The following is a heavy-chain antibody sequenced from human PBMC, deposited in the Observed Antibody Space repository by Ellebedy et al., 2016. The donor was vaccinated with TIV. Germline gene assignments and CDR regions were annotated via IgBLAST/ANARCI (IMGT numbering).Heavy chain of an antibody. V-gene: IGHV3-23*01. CDR1: GFTFKNYA. J-gene: IGHJ4*02. CDR2: VSGPGDIP. Sequence: PGGSLRLSCAASGFTFKNYAMTWVRQAPGKGLEWVSFVSGPGDIPYYADSVKGRFTISRDNSKNALYLEMNSLRVEDTAVYYCAKGSLLVSSSWYYFDYWGQGTLVTVSS. D-gene: IGHD6-13*01. CDR3: AKGSLLVSSSWYYFDY.